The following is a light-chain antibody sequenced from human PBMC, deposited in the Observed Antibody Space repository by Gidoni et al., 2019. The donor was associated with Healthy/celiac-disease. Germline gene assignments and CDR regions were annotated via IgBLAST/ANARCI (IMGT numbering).Light chain of an antibody. Sequence: IQLTQSPSSLSSSVGDRVTITCRASQGISSYLAWYQQKPGKAPKLLIYAASTLQSEVPSRFSGSGSGTDFTLTVSSLQPEYFATYYCQRHNSYVTFGGGTKVEIK. J-gene: IGKJ4*01. V-gene: IGKV1-9*01. CDR1: QGISSY. CDR2: AAS. CDR3: QRHNSYVT.